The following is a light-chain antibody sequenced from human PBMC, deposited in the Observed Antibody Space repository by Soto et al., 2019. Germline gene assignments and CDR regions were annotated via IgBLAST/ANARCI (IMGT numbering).Light chain of an antibody. CDR1: SSDVGGYNN. CDR3: SSYTGSSTPVV. Sequence: QSALTQPASVSGSPGQSITISCTGTSSDVGGYNNVSWYQHHPGKAPKLMIYDVTTRPSGVSNRFSGSKSGNTASLTISGLQVEDEADYYCSSYTGSSTPVVFGGGTQLTVL. J-gene: IGLJ2*01. CDR2: DVT. V-gene: IGLV2-14*03.